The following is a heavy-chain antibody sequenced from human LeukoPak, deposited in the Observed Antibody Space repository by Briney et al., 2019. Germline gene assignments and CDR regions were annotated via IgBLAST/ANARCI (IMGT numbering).Heavy chain of an antibody. Sequence: GESLRLSCAGTGMSFSDFRDAWMSWVRQAPGKGLEWVSSISGSGGSTYYADSVKGRFTISRDNSKTTLYLQVNSLRAEDTAVYYCARTYYYDAWGQGTLVTVSS. CDR1: GMSFSDFRDA. J-gene: IGHJ5*02. CDR2: ISGSGGST. V-gene: IGHV3-23*01. D-gene: IGHD3-22*01. CDR3: ARTYYYDA.